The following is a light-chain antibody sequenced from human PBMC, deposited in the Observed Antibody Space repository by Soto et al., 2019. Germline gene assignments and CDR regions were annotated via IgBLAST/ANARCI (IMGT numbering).Light chain of an antibody. V-gene: IGKV3-15*01. J-gene: IGKJ2*01. CDR1: QSVSSK. CDR3: QQYNNWPHT. CDR2: GVS. Sequence: EMVMTQSPATLSVSPGERATLSCRASQSVSSKLAWFQHKRGQAPSLLIYGVSTRATGVPVRFSGSGSGTEFTLTINSLQSEDFAVYYCQQYNNWPHTFGQGTKLEIK.